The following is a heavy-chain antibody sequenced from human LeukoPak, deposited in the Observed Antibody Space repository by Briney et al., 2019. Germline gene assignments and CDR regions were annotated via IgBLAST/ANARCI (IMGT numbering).Heavy chain of an antibody. J-gene: IGHJ4*02. D-gene: IGHD3-16*02. CDR2: ITGSSSYI. CDR1: GFTFSSYS. CDR3: ARVLGSSEDYVWGSYRF. V-gene: IGHV3-21*01. Sequence: GGSLRLSCAASGFTFSSYSMNWVRQAPGKGLEWVSSITGSSSYIYYADSVKGRFTISRDNAKNSLYLQMNSLRAEDTAVYYCARVLGSSEDYVWGSYRFWGQRTLVTVSS.